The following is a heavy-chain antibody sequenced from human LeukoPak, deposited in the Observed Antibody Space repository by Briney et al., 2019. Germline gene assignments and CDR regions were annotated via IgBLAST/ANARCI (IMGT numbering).Heavy chain of an antibody. CDR1: GGTFSSYA. CDR2: IIPIFGTA. V-gene: IGHV1-69*05. J-gene: IGHJ4*02. CDR3: ARGIVGATPLDY. Sequence: SVKVSCKASGGTFSSYAISWVRQAPGQGLEWMGGIIPIFGTANYAQKFQGRVTITTDESKSTAYMELSSLRSEDTAVYYCARGIVGATPLDYWGQGTLVTVSS. D-gene: IGHD1-26*01.